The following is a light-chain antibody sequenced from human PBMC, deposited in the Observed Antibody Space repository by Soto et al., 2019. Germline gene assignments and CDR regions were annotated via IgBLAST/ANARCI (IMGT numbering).Light chain of an antibody. CDR1: TSNIGTNY. Sequence: QSVLTQPPSASETPGQRVTISCSGGTSNIGTNYVYWYQHLPGRAPKLLIYRTNQRPSGVPDRFSGSKSGTSASLAISGLRSEDEADYYCASRDDILSGHGVFGGGTKVTVL. J-gene: IGLJ3*02. CDR3: ASRDDILSGHGV. CDR2: RTN. V-gene: IGLV1-47*01.